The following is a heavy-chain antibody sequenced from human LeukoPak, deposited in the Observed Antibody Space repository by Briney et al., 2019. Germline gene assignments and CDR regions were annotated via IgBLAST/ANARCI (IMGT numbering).Heavy chain of an antibody. CDR3: AKDPSYYGDMYYFDY. J-gene: IGHJ4*02. CDR2: IPYHGSNK. CDR1: GFTFSSYG. V-gene: IGHV3-30*02. D-gene: IGHD4-17*01. Sequence: PGGSLRLSCAASGFTFSSYGMHWVRRAPGKGLEWVAFIPYHGSNKYYADSVKGRFSISRDNSKNTLYLEMNSLRAEDTAMYYCAKDPSYYGDMYYFDYWGRGTLVTVSS.